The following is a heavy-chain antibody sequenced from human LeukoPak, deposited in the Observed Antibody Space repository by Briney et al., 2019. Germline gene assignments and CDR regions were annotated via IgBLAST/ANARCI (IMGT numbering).Heavy chain of an antibody. D-gene: IGHD6-13*01. CDR3: ARGGGRGQQLRPRYFQH. CDR2: IKQDGSEK. J-gene: IGHJ1*01. CDR1: GFTLSSYW. V-gene: IGHV3-7*01. Sequence: PGGSLRLSCAVSGFTLSSYWMSWVRQAPGKGLEWVANIKQDGSEKYYVDSVKGRFTISRDDAKNSLYLQMNSLRAEDTAVYYCARGGGRGQQLRPRYFQHWGQGTLVTVSS.